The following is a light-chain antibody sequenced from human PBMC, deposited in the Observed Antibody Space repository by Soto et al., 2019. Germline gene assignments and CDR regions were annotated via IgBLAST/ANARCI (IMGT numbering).Light chain of an antibody. CDR1: QGIGNA. CDR2: DAS. CDR3: QQFNNYSWT. V-gene: IGKV1D-13*01. J-gene: IGKJ1*01. Sequence: AIQMTQSPSSLSASMGGRVTISCRASQGIGNALGWYKQKPGKPPKVMSYDASSLESGVPSRVRGSGSGTDFTLTISSLKPEDFATYYCQQFNNYSWTFGQGTKVDIK.